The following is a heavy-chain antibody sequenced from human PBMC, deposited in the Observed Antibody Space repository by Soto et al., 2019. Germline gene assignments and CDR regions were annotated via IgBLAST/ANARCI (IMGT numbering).Heavy chain of an antibody. J-gene: IGHJ6*02. D-gene: IGHD3-10*01. CDR3: ARARITMVREVIKYNMDV. Sequence: QVQLQESGPGLVKPSETLSLTCTVSGGSISNYYWSWIRQPPGKGLEWIGYIYDGGSTNSKPSLQNRVTISVDTSKNQFSLKLSSVNAADTAIYYCARARITMVREVIKYNMDVWGQGTTVIVSS. CDR2: IYDGGST. CDR1: GGSISNYY. V-gene: IGHV4-59*01.